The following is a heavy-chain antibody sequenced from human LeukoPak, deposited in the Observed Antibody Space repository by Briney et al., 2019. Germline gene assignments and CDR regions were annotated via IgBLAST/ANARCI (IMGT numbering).Heavy chain of an antibody. CDR2: IYDSGST. Sequence: KFSETLSLTCTVSGGSISSYYWSWIRQAPGKGVEWIGYIYDSGSTSYNASLKSRVTISVDTSKNQFSLKVSFVTAADTAVYYCARHRFSGYSHGLFDYWGQTTLVSVSS. CDR3: ARHRFSGYSHGLFDY. D-gene: IGHD5-18*01. CDR1: GGSISSYY. V-gene: IGHV4-59*08. J-gene: IGHJ4*02.